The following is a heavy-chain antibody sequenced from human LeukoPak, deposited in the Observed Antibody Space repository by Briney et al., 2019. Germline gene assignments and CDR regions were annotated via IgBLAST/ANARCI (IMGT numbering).Heavy chain of an antibody. J-gene: IGHJ6*02. V-gene: IGHV1-18*01. Sequence: GASVKVSCKASGYTFTSYGINWVRQAPGQGLEWMGWISAYNGNTNYAQKLKGRVTMTTDTSTSTAYMELRSLRSDDTAVYYCARITMIVYYYYGMDVWGQGTTVTVSS. D-gene: IGHD3-22*01. CDR1: GYTFTSYG. CDR3: ARITMIVYYYYGMDV. CDR2: ISAYNGNT.